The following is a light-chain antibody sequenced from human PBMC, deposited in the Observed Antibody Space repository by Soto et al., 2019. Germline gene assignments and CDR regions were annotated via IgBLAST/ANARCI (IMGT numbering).Light chain of an antibody. CDR2: EVS. Sequence: QSALTQPPSASGSPGQSVTISCTGTSSDVGGYTYVSWYQQHPGRAHQLMIYEVSARPSGVPDRFSGSKSDNTASLTVAGLQAEDEADYYCNSYAGSNNLGFGGGTKLTVL. CDR3: NSYAGSNNLG. J-gene: IGLJ2*01. CDR1: SSDVGGYTY. V-gene: IGLV2-8*01.